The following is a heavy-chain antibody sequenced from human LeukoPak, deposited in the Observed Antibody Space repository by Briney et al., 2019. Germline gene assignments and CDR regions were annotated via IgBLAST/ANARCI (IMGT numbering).Heavy chain of an antibody. V-gene: IGHV3-66*02. CDR3: AKDHHYYGSGSYYAFDY. CDR2: FYPDGTT. J-gene: IGHJ4*02. CDR1: GFTVSSNY. D-gene: IGHD3-10*01. Sequence: GGSLRLSCAASGFTVSSNYMSWVRQAPGKGLEWVSVFYPDGTTYYADSVKGRFTISRDNSKNTLYLQMNSLRAEDTAVYYCAKDHHYYGSGSYYAFDYWGQGTLVTVSS.